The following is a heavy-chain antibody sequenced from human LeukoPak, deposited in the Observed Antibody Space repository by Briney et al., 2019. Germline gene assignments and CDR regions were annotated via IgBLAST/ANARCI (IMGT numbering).Heavy chain of an antibody. J-gene: IGHJ3*02. Sequence: PSGTLSLACAVSGGSISSSNWWSWVRQPPGKGLEWIGEIYHSGSTNYNPSLKSRVAISVDKSKNQFSLKLSSVTAADTAVYYCARDGDYDILTGPYAFDIWGQGTMVTVSS. D-gene: IGHD3-9*01. CDR1: GGSISSSNW. V-gene: IGHV4-4*02. CDR3: ARDGDYDILTGPYAFDI. CDR2: IYHSGST.